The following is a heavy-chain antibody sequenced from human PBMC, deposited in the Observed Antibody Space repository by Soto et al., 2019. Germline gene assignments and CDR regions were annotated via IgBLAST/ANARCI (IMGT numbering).Heavy chain of an antibody. Sequence: QVQLVESGGGVVQPGRSLRLSCAVSGFTFSSYGMHWVRQAPGKGLEWVAVIWYDGSNKYYGDSVKGRFTISRDNSKNTLYLQMNSLRGEDTAVYYCARVNYSTAFDIWGQGTMVTVSS. CDR3: ARVNYSTAFDI. D-gene: IGHD3-10*01. V-gene: IGHV3-33*01. CDR1: GFTFSSYG. CDR2: IWYDGSNK. J-gene: IGHJ3*02.